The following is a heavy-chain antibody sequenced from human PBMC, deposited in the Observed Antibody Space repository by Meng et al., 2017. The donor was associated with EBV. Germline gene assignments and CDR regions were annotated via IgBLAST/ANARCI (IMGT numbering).Heavy chain of an antibody. D-gene: IGHD3-16*02. Sequence: GQVGRSGAGVKRPGSPVEVPCKASGGNFSSYAISWVRQAPGQGLEWMGGIIPIFGTANYAQKFQGRVTITADKSTSTAYMELSSLRSEDTAVYYCARVATYDYIWGSYRYNYFDYWGQGTLVTVSS. CDR1: GGNFSSYA. CDR3: ARVATYDYIWGSYRYNYFDY. J-gene: IGHJ4*02. V-gene: IGHV1-69*06. CDR2: IIPIFGTA.